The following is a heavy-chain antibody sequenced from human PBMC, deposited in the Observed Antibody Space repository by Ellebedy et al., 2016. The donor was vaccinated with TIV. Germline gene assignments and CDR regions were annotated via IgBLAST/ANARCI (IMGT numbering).Heavy chain of an antibody. Sequence: SETLSLXCTVSGASIISGGYYWTWIRQNPGKGLEWIGYISAGGNTYFNPSLRSRVTMSVDTSQNHFSLNVISVTAADTAVYYCVRDRRGEPSFDIWGPGTMVTVSS. CDR2: ISAGGNT. J-gene: IGHJ3*02. D-gene: IGHD1-14*01. V-gene: IGHV4-31*03. CDR1: GASIISGGYY. CDR3: VRDRRGEPSFDI.